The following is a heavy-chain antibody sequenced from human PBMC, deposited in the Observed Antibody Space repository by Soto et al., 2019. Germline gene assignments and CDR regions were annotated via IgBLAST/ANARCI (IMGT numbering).Heavy chain of an antibody. CDR1: GYTLTSYD. D-gene: IGHD3-22*01. CDR2: MNPNSGNT. CDR3: ARVGYYYDSSGYYLSFDY. J-gene: IGHJ4*02. V-gene: IGHV1-8*01. Sequence: ASVKGSCKASGYTLTSYDINWVRQATGQGLEWMGWMNPNSGNTGYAQKFQGRVTMTRNTSISTAYMELSSLRSEDTAVYYCARVGYYYDSSGYYLSFDYWGQGTLVTVSS.